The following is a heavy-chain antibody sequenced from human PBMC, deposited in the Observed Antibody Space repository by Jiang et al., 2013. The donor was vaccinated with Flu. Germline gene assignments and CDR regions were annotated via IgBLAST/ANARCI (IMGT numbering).Heavy chain of an antibody. V-gene: IGHV3-23*01. J-gene: IGHJ6*02. D-gene: IGHD3-10*01. CDR2: ISGSGGST. CDR3: AKATARGVNYYYYGMDV. Sequence: VSAISGSGGSTYYADSVKGRFTISRDNSKNTLYLQMNSLRAEDTAVYYCAKATARGVNYYYYGMDVWGQGTTVTVSS.